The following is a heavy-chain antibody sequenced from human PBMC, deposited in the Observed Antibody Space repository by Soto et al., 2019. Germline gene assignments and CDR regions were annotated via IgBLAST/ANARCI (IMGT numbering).Heavy chain of an antibody. D-gene: IGHD3-10*01. CDR3: ARDLNSYLWFGELLGDNWFDP. CDR2: INSDGSST. V-gene: IGHV3-74*01. CDR1: GFTFSSYW. J-gene: IGHJ5*02. Sequence: GGSPRLSCAASGFTFSSYWMHWVRQAPGKGLVWVSRINSDGSSTSYADSVKGRFTISRDNAKNTLYLQMNSLRAEDTAVYYCARDLNSYLWFGELLGDNWFDPWGQGTLVTVSS.